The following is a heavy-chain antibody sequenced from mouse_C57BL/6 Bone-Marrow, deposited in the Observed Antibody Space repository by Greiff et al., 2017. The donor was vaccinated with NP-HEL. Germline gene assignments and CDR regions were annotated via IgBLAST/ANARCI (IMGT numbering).Heavy chain of an antibody. CDR2: INPGSGGT. V-gene: IGHV1-54*01. CDR1: GYAFTNYL. CDR3: ARSSYDYGSSPYYYAMDY. Sequence: QVQLQQSGAELVRPGTSVKVSCKASGYAFTNYLIEWVKQRPGQGLEWIGVINPGSGGTNYNEKFKGKATLTADKSSSTAYMQLSSLTSEDSAVYFCARSSYDYGSSPYYYAMDYWGQGTSVTVSS. J-gene: IGHJ4*01. D-gene: IGHD1-1*01.